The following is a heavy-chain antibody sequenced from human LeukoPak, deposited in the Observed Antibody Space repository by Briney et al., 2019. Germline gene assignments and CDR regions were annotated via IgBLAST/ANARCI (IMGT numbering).Heavy chain of an antibody. D-gene: IGHD6-13*01. CDR3: ARLVRIAAAGTVGDYFDY. J-gene: IGHJ4*02. Sequence: SETLSLTCAVYGGSFSGYYWSWIRQPPGKGLEWIGEINHSGSTNYNPSLKSRVTISVDTSKNQFSLKLSSVTAADTAVYYCARLVRIAAAGTVGDYFDYWGQGTLVTVSS. CDR2: INHSGST. CDR1: GGSFSGYY. V-gene: IGHV4-34*01.